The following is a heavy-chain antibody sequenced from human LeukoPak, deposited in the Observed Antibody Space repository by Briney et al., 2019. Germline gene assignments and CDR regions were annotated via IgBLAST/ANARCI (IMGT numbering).Heavy chain of an antibody. D-gene: IGHD5-18*01. CDR1: GGSISRDDYD. V-gene: IGHV4-30-4*01. CDR3: ARDAGYNYGPYDS. CDR2: IYHSGST. Sequence: PSETLSLTCTVSGGSISRDDYDWSWIRQPPGKGLEWIGSIYHSGSTYYNPSLKSRLTISLDTSKNQFSLRLTSVTAADTAIYYCARDAGYNYGPYDSWGQGTLVTVSS. J-gene: IGHJ4*02.